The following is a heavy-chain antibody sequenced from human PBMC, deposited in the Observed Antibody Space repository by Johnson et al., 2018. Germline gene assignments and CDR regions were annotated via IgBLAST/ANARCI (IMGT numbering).Heavy chain of an antibody. CDR3: ARDAGTKGYYYLDV. CDR1: GFTLRSYW. V-gene: IGHV3-7*01. J-gene: IGHJ6*03. CDR2: IKQDGSEK. Sequence: VQLVESGGGLVLPGGSLRLSCAASGFTLRSYWMSWVRQAPGKGLEWVANIKQDGSEKYFGDSVKGRFTIYRDNAKDSLYLQMNSRRVEDAAVNYCARDAGTKGYYYLDVGGEGATVSVSS.